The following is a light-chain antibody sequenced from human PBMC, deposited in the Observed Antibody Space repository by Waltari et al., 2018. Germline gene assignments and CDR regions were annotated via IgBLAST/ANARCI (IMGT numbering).Light chain of an antibody. CDR2: AAS. V-gene: IGKV1-9*01. J-gene: IGKJ5*01. CDR3: QQLETYPIT. CDR1: QDISKS. Sequence: TDRAGQDISKSLAWYQQKPGKAPKLLIYAASSLQGGVPSRFSGSGSGTDFALTISSLQPEDSATYYCQQLETYPITFGQGTRLEIK.